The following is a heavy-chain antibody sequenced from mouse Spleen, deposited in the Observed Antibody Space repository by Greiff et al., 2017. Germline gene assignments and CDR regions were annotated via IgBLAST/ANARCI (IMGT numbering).Heavy chain of an antibody. CDR1: GFTFSDYG. J-gene: IGHJ1*01. CDR3: ARDYYGSSYRWYFDV. Sequence: EVHLVESGGGLVKPGGSLKLSCAASGFTFSDYGMHWVRQAPEKGLEWVAYISSGSSTIYYADTVKGRFTISRDNAKNTLFLQMTSLRSEDTAMYYCARDYYGSSYRWYFDVWGAGTTVTVSS. V-gene: IGHV5-17*01. D-gene: IGHD1-1*01. CDR2: ISSGSSTI.